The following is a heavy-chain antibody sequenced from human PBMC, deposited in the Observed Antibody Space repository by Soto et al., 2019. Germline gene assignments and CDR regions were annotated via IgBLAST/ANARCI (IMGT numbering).Heavy chain of an antibody. J-gene: IGHJ6*03. V-gene: IGHV4-39*01. D-gene: IGHD6-19*01. CDR1: GGSISSSSYY. Sequence: SETLSLTCTVSGGSISSSSYYWGWIRQPPGKGLEWIGSIYYSGSTYYNPSLKSRVTISVDTSKNQFSLKLSSVTAADTAVYYGARMVAGYYMDGWGKGTTVTVSS. CDR2: IYYSGST. CDR3: ARMVAGYYMDG.